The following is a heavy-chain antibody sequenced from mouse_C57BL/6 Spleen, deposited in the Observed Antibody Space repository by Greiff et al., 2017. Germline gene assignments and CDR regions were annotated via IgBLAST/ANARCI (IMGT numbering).Heavy chain of an antibody. CDR3: ARDAYYPGYFDV. CDR1: GFTFSDFY. Sequence: EVQVVESGGGLVQSGRSLRLSCATSGFTFSDFYMEWVRQAPGKGLEWIAASRNKANDYTTEYSASVKGRFIVSRDTSQSILYLQMNALRAEDTAIYYCARDAYYPGYFDVWGTGTTVTVSS. J-gene: IGHJ1*03. D-gene: IGHD1-1*01. V-gene: IGHV7-1*01. CDR2: SRNKANDYTT.